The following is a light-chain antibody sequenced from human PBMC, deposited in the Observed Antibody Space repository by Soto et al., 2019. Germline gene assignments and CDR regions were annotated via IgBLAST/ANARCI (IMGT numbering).Light chain of an antibody. CDR1: SSDIGAYNF. V-gene: IGLV2-14*03. CDR3: TSWTTSTTMI. J-gene: IGLJ2*01. Sequence: QSVLTQPASVSGSPGQSITISCTGTSSDIGAYNFVSWYQQHPGKAPKLMLYDVNIRPSGVSNRFSGSKSGNTASLTISGLQAEDEADSYCTSWTTSTTMIFGGGTKLTVL. CDR2: DVN.